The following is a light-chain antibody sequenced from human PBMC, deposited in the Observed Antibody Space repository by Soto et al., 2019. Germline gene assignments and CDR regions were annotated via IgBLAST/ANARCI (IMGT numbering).Light chain of an antibody. J-gene: IGKJ2*01. CDR3: QQYGNSPYT. V-gene: IGKV3-20*01. CDR1: QSVSSNH. CDR2: AAS. Sequence: EIVLTQSPGTLTLSPGERATLSCRASQSVSSNHLAWYQQKLGQAPRLLIYAASTRAAGIPDRFSGSGSGTDFTLPISRLEPEDFTVYYCQQYGNSPYTFGQGTKLETK.